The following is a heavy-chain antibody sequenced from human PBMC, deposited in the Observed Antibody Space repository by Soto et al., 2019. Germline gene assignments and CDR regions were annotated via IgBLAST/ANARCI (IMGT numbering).Heavy chain of an antibody. CDR2: IIPIFGKA. CDR1: GGTFSSYA. Sequence: SLKVSCKPSGGTFSSYAISWVRQAPGQGLDWMGGIIPIFGKANYAQKFQGRVTITADESTSTAYMELSSLRSEDTAVYYCSTHPGDYYYFGMDVWGKGTTVTVS. V-gene: IGHV1-69*01. CDR3: STHPGDYYYFGMDV. D-gene: IGHD3-10*01. J-gene: IGHJ6*04.